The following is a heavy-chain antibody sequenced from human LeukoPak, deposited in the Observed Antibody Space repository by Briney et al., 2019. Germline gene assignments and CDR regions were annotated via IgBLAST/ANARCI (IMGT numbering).Heavy chain of an antibody. CDR3: AKDLLANEGELRYNFDY. CDR1: GLMFTSYA. Sequence: HPGGSLRLSCAASGLMFTSYAMSWVRQAPGKGLEWVSAISGSGGSTYYADSVKGRFTISRDNSKNTLYLQMNSLRAEDTAVYYCAKDLLANEGELRYNFDYWGQGTLVTVSS. V-gene: IGHV3-23*01. CDR2: ISGSGGST. D-gene: IGHD1-26*01. J-gene: IGHJ4*02.